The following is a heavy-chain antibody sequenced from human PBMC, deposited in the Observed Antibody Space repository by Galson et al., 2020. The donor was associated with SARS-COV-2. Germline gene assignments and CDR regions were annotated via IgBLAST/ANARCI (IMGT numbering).Heavy chain of an antibody. Sequence: GESLKISCKGSGYSFTNYWIGWVRQMPGKGLEWMGIIYPGDSETRYSPSFQGQVTISADTSISTAYLQWSSLKASDTAMYFCARHGMSDTLGGAYWGQGTQVTVSS. V-gene: IGHV5-51*01. CDR1: GYSFTNYW. CDR2: IYPGDSET. D-gene: IGHD1-26*01. CDR3: ARHGMSDTLGGAY. J-gene: IGHJ4*02.